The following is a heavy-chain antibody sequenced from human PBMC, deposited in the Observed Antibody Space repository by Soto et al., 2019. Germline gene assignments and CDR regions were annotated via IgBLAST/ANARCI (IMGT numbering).Heavy chain of an antibody. CDR1: GYSFTSYW. CDR2: IDPRDSSA. V-gene: IGHV5-10-1*03. J-gene: IGHJ4*02. Sequence: EVQMVQSGAEVKKPGESLTISCKGSGYSFTSYWISWVRQMPGKGLEWMGRIDPRDSSAGYSPSFQGHVTISADNSISTAYLQWSSLEASDTAMYYCARRDDSHGYYSLVVWGQGTRVTVSS. D-gene: IGHD3-22*01. CDR3: ARRDDSHGYYSLVV.